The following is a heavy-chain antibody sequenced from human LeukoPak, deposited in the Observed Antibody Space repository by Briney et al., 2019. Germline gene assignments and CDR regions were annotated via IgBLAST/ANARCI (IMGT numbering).Heavy chain of an antibody. CDR3: ARRRIAAAGTRNYNGFDP. Sequence: PSETLSLTCTVSGGSISSYYWSWIRQPPGKGLEWIGYIYYSGSTNYNPSLKSRVTISVDTSKNQFSLKLSSVTAADTAVYYCARRRIAAAGTRNYNGFDPWGQGTLVTVST. J-gene: IGHJ5*02. V-gene: IGHV4-59*08. CDR2: IYYSGST. D-gene: IGHD6-13*01. CDR1: GGSISSYY.